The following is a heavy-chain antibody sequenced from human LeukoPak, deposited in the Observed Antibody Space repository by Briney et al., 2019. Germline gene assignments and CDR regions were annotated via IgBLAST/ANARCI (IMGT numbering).Heavy chain of an antibody. CDR2: INPNSGGT. CDR1: GYTFTGYY. Sequence: ASVKVSCKASGYTFTGYYMHWVRQAPGQGLEWMGWINPNSGGTNYAQKLQGRVTMTTDTSTSTAYMELRSLRSDDTAVYYCARVGDGGNTRYFQHWGQGTLVTVSS. J-gene: IGHJ1*01. CDR3: ARVGDGGNTRYFQH. V-gene: IGHV1-2*02. D-gene: IGHD2-15*01.